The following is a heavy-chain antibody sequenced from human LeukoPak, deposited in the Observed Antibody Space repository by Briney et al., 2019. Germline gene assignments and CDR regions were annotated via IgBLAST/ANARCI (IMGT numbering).Heavy chain of an antibody. CDR1: GYTFTSYY. D-gene: IGHD3-10*01. Sequence: ASVKVSCKASGYTFTSYYMHWVRQAPGQGLEWMGIINPSGGSTSYAQKFQGRVTMTRDTSTSTVYMELSSLRPEDTAVYYCARAIREGSGSYGWFDPWGQGTRVTVSS. J-gene: IGHJ5*02. CDR2: INPSGGST. CDR3: ARAIREGSGSYGWFDP. V-gene: IGHV1-46*01.